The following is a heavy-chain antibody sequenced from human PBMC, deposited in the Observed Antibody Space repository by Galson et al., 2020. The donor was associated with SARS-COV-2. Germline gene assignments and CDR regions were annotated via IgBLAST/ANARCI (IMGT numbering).Heavy chain of an antibody. CDR2: INHSEST. V-gene: IGHV4-34*01. J-gene: IGHJ5*02. Sequence: SQASATPSLTCAVYGGSFSGYYWSWIRQPPGKGLMWIEEINHSESTNYNPSLKSRVSISLDTSKNQFSLKLTSVTVANTAVYYCARSLPSFDPWGQGTLVTVSS. CDR1: GGSFSGYY. CDR3: ARSLPSFDP.